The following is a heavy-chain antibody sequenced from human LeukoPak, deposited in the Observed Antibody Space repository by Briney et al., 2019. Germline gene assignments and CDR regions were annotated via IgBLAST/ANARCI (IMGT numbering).Heavy chain of an antibody. D-gene: IGHD2-15*01. J-gene: IGHJ5*02. CDR1: GFTFSSYS. Sequence: PGGSLRLSCAASGFTFSSYSMNWVRQAPGKGLEWVSSISSSSSYIYYADSVKGRFTISRDNAKNSLYLQMNSLSAEDTAIYYCARAPGGPRPGNWFDPWGQGTLVTVSS. CDR2: ISSSSSYI. V-gene: IGHV3-21*01. CDR3: ARAPGGPRPGNWFDP.